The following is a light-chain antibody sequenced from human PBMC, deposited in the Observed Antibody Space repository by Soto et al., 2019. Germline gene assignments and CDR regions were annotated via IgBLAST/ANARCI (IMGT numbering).Light chain of an antibody. V-gene: IGKV3-15*01. Sequence: ELVLTQSPATLSVSPGERATLSCRASQRVGSNYLAWYQQKPGQAPRLLIYGISARATGIPDRFSGSGSGTEFTPTISSLQSEDFAVYYCQQYTSWPITFGQGTRLEIK. CDR1: QRVGSN. CDR3: QQYTSWPIT. J-gene: IGKJ5*01. CDR2: GIS.